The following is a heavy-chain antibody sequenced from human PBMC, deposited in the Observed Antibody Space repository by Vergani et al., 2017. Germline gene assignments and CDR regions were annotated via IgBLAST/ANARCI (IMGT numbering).Heavy chain of an antibody. CDR1: GYTLTELS. CDR3: ATDLPLVGATPRCSFDI. CDR2: FDPEDGET. D-gene: IGHD1-26*01. V-gene: IGHV1-24*01. J-gene: IGHJ3*02. Sequence: QVQLVQSGAEVKKPGASVKVSCKVSGYTLTELSMHWVRQAPGKGLEWMGGFDPEDGETIYVQKLKGRVTMTEDTSTDTAYMELSSLRSEATAVYYYATDLPLVGATPRCSFDIWGQGSMVSVSS.